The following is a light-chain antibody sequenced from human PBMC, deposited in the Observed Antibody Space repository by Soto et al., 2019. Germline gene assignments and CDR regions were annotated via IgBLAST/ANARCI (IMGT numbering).Light chain of an antibody. CDR3: QQYNNSPRT. CDR1: QSVTSSY. CDR2: GAS. J-gene: IGKJ1*01. Sequence: EIVFTQSPGTLSLSPGGRGTLTCRASQSVTSSYLAWYQQKPGQAPRFLMYGASSRDTGIPDRFSGIWSGAEFTLPITSLQSEDFAVYFCQQYNNSPRTFGQGTKVDI. V-gene: IGKV3-20*01.